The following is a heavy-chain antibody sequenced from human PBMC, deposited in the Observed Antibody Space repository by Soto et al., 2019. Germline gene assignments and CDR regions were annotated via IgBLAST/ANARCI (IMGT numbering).Heavy chain of an antibody. CDR3: ARGGSGYHTGRGFSGALDV. V-gene: IGHV1-18*04. J-gene: IGHJ6*02. D-gene: IGHD3-22*01. CDR1: GYIFNGYG. Sequence: QAQVVQSGDEVKKPGASLTVSCKASGYIFNGYGISWVRQAPGQGLEWMGWISPYNGHTEFAERLQGPLTRTTDTSTTTTYMELRNLTSDDTAVYYCARGGSGYHTGRGFSGALDVWGQGTTVTVSS. CDR2: ISPYNGHT.